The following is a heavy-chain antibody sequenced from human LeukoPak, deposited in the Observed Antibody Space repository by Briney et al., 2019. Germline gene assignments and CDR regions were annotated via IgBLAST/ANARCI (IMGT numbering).Heavy chain of an antibody. CDR3: ARVSTTLTTFRFDY. V-gene: IGHV4-34*01. CDR2: INHSGST. J-gene: IGHJ4*02. CDR1: DGSFSGYY. Sequence: PSETLSLTCAVYDGSFSGYYWNWIRQPPGKGLEWIGEINHSGSTNYNPSLKSRVTISVDTSKNQFSLKLSSVTAADTAVYYCARVSTTLTTFRFDYWGQGTLVTVSS. D-gene: IGHD4-11*01.